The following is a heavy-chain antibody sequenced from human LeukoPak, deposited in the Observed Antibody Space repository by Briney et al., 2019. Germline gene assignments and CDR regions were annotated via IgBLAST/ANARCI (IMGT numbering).Heavy chain of an antibody. CDR2: MHPTGDST. CDR3: ARHDFDLPMIYSFFVH. V-gene: IGHV1-46*01. CDR1: GYTFTKHY. J-gene: IGHJ5*02. Sequence: ASVKDSCKASGYTFTKHYMNWVRQAPGQGLEWMGVMHPTGDSTNYAQKVQGRVTLTRDTSTGTFYMELSSLTSEDTAVYYCARHDFDLPMIYSFFVHWGQGTLVTVSS. D-gene: IGHD3-3*01.